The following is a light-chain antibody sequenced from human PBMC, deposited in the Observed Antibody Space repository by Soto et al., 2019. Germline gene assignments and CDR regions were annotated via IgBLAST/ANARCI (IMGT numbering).Light chain of an antibody. CDR3: SSYTRSSGYV. Sequence: QSALTQPPSVSGSPGQSVTISCTGTSTDVGSNNRVSWYQQPPGTAPKLMIYEVTNRPSGVPDRFSGSKSGNTASLTISGLQADDEADYYCSSYTRSSGYVFGTGTQVTVL. V-gene: IGLV2-18*02. J-gene: IGLJ1*01. CDR1: STDVGSNNR. CDR2: EVT.